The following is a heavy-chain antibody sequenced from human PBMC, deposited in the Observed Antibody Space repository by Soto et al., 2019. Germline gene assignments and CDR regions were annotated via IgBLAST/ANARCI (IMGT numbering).Heavy chain of an antibody. D-gene: IGHD6-13*01. CDR1: GFTFSSYW. V-gene: IGHV3-74*01. CDR2: INSDGSST. Sequence: GGSLRLSCAASGFTFSSYWMHWVRQAPGKGLVWVSRINSDGSSTSYADSVKGRFTISRDNAKNTLYLQMNSLRAEDTAVHYCAREYSSSWYAFDIWGQGTMVTVSS. J-gene: IGHJ3*02. CDR3: AREYSSSWYAFDI.